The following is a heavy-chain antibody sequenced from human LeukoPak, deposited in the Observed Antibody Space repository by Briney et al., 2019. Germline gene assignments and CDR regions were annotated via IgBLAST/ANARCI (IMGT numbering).Heavy chain of an antibody. D-gene: IGHD4-17*01. Sequence: GGSLRLSCAASGFTFSSYAMNWVRQAPGKGLEWVSSVSSSSSYIYYGDSVKGRFTISRDNAKNSLYLQMNSLRAEDTAVYYCARTTDNYYYYYMDGWGKGTTVTVSS. CDR1: GFTFSSYA. CDR3: ARTTDNYYYYYMDG. J-gene: IGHJ6*03. CDR2: VSSSSSYI. V-gene: IGHV3-21*01.